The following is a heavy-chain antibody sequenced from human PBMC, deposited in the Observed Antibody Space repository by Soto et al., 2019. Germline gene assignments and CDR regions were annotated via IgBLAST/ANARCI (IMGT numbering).Heavy chain of an antibody. D-gene: IGHD6-19*01. V-gene: IGHV3-48*02. CDR1: GFTFSRYS. J-gene: IGHJ6*02. CDR3: ARDSSGWNSMDV. Sequence: XXSLSLSFAPSGFTFSRYSMHWVLQAPGKGLEWVSYISSSSSTIYYADSVKGRFTISRDNAKNSLYLQMNRMRDEDTAVYYCARDSSGWNSMDVWGQGTTVTVSS. CDR2: ISSSSSTI.